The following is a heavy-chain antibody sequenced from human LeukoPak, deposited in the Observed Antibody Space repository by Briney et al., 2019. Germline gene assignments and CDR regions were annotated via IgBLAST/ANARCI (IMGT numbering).Heavy chain of an antibody. CDR3: ARGQGA. Sequence: PGGSLRLSCAVSGFTVNNNYMSWVRQAPGKGLEWVSVIYIGGGTYYAASVKGRFTISRDNSKNTLFLQMNSLRADDTAMYYCARGQGAWGQGTLVTVSS. V-gene: IGHV3-53*01. J-gene: IGHJ5*02. CDR1: GFTVNNNY. CDR2: IYIGGGT.